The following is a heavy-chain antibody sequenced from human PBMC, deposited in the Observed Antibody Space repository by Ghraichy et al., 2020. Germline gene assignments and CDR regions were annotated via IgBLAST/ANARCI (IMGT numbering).Heavy chain of an antibody. Sequence: SETLSLTCAVYGGSFSGYYWSWIRQPPGKGLEWIGEINHSGSTNYNPSLKSRVTISVDTSKNQFSLKLSSVTAADTAVYYCARGLSPIRLRWFDPWGQGTLVTVSS. J-gene: IGHJ5*02. CDR3: ARGLSPIRLRWFDP. CDR2: INHSGST. V-gene: IGHV4-34*01. CDR1: GGSFSGYY.